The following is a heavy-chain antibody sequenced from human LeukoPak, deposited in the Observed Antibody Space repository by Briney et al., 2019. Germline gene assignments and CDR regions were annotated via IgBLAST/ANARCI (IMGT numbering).Heavy chain of an antibody. CDR3: TRETGYGGNSYIDL. CDR2: IYSGGST. CDR1: GLTVSTNY. V-gene: IGHV3-53*01. D-gene: IGHD4-23*01. Sequence: GGSLRLSCAASGLTVSTNYMSWVRQAPGEGLEWVSIIYSGGSTYYADSVKGRFTISRGSSKNTLYLQMNSLRVEDTAVYYCTRETGYGGNSYIDLWGQGTLVTVSS. J-gene: IGHJ5*02.